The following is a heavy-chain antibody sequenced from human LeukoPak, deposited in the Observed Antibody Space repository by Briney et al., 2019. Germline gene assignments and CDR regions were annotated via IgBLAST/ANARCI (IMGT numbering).Heavy chain of an antibody. CDR3: AKDHYGDYYYGMDV. J-gene: IGHJ6*02. D-gene: IGHD4-17*01. V-gene: IGHV3-30*18. CDR1: GFTFSSYG. CDR2: ISYDGSNK. Sequence: GGSLRLSCAASGFTFSSYGMHWVRQAPGKGLEWVAVISYDGSNKYYADSVKGRFTISRDNSKNTLYLQMNSLRAEDPAVYYCAKDHYGDYYYGMDVWGQGTTVTVSS.